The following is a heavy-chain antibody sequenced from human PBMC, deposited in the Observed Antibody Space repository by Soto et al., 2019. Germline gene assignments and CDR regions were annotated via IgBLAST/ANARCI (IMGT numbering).Heavy chain of an antibody. CDR3: ARSIQLWLLPDY. CDR2: IDWDDDK. Sequence: SGPTLVNPTQTLTLTCTFSGFSLSTSGMCVSWIRQPPGKALEWPALIDWDDDKYYSTSLKTRLTISKDTSKNQVVLTMTNMDPVDTATYYCARSIQLWLLPDYWGQGTLVTVSS. J-gene: IGHJ4*02. CDR1: GFSLSTSGMC. V-gene: IGHV2-70*01. D-gene: IGHD5-18*01.